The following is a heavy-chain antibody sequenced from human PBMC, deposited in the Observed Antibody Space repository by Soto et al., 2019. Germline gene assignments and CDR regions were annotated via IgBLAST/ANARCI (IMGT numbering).Heavy chain of an antibody. CDR1: GYSFTSYW. J-gene: IGHJ4*02. CDR2: IYPGDSDT. V-gene: IGHV5-51*01. CDR3: ARQGTPWRGGARIDY. D-gene: IGHD3-10*01. Sequence: PGESLKISCKGSGYSFTSYWIGWVRQMPGKGLEWMGIIYPGDSDTRYSPSFQGQVTISADKSISTAYLQWSSLKASDTAMYYCARQGTPWRGGARIDYWGQGTLVTVSS.